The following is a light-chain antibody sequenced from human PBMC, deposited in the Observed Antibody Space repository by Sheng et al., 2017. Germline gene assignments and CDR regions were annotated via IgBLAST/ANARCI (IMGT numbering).Light chain of an antibody. Sequence: EVMMTQSPVTLSVSPGGGATLSCRASQSVNSKLAWYQQKPGQAPRLLIYGASTRATGIPARFSGSGSGTEFTLTISSLQSEDFAVYYCQQYNNWPLTFGGGTKVEIK. J-gene: IGKJ4*01. CDR2: GAS. V-gene: IGKV3-15*01. CDR3: QQYNNWPLT. CDR1: QSVNSK.